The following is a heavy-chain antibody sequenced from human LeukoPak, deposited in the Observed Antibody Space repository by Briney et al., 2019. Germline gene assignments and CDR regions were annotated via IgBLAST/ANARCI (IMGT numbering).Heavy chain of an antibody. Sequence: GGSLRLSCAASGFTFSSYSMNWVRQAPGKGLEWVSSISSSSSYIYYADSVKGRFTISRDNAKNSLYLQMNSLRAEDTAVYYCARVKGYGGNIDYWGQGTLVTVSS. CDR1: GFTFSSYS. CDR2: ISSSSSYI. D-gene: IGHD4-23*01. V-gene: IGHV3-21*01. J-gene: IGHJ4*02. CDR3: ARVKGYGGNIDY.